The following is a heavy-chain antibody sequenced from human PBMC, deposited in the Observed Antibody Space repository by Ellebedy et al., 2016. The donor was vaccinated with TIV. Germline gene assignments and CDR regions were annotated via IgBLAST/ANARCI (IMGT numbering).Heavy chain of an antibody. CDR3: AKDRTPGDGYWVFDF. V-gene: IGHV3-23*01. CDR1: GFTFSGYA. Sequence: PGGSLRLSCVASGFTFSGYAMSWVRQAPGKGLVWVSGINNGGRTPSYADSVKGRFTISRDNSKGTVDLQMNSLRAEDTAVYYCAKDRTPGDGYWVFDFWGQGTLVTVST. D-gene: IGHD5-18*01. J-gene: IGHJ4*02. CDR2: INNGGRTP.